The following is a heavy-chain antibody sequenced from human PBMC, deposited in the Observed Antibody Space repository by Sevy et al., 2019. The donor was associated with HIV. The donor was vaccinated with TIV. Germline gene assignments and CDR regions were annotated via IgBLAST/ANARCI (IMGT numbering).Heavy chain of an antibody. Sequence: ASVKVSCKASGFTFTSSAVQWVRQARGQRLEWIGWIVVGSGNTNYAQKFQERVTITRDMSTSTAYMELSSLRSEDTAVYYGAADPVTTSYYYGMDVWGQGTTVTVSS. CDR3: AADPVTTSYYYGMDV. V-gene: IGHV1-58*01. D-gene: IGHD4-17*01. CDR2: IVVGSGNT. J-gene: IGHJ6*02. CDR1: GFTFTSSA.